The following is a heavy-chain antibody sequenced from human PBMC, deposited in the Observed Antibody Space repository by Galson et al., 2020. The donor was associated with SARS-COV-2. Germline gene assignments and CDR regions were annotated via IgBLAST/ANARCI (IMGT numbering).Heavy chain of an antibody. CDR3: ARVRSDFWSGYYTGNRRGNWFDP. CDR1: GGSFSGYY. V-gene: IGHV4-34*01. J-gene: IGHJ5*02. CDR2: INHSGST. Sequence: SETLSLTCAVYGGSFSGYYWSWIRQPPGKGLEWIGEINHSGSTNYNPSLKSRVTISVDTSKNQFSLKLSSVTAADTAVYYCARVRSDFWSGYYTGNRRGNWFDPWGQGTLVTVSS. D-gene: IGHD3-3*01.